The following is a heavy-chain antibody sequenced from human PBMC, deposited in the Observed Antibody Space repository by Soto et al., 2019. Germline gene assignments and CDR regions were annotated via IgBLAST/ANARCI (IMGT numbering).Heavy chain of an antibody. D-gene: IGHD1-26*01. CDR1: GYTFTSYY. CDR2: INPSGGST. J-gene: IGHJ5*02. V-gene: IGHV1-46*01. CDR3: AMVGATNWFDP. Sequence: QVQLVQSGAEVKKPGASVKVSCKASGYTFTSYYMHWVRQAPGQGLEWMGIINPSGGSTSYAQKFQGRVTMTRDTSTSTVYMELSSLRSEDTAVYYCAMVGATNWFDPWCQGTLVTVSS.